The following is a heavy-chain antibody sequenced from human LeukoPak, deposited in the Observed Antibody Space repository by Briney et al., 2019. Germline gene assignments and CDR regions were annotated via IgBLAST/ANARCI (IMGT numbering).Heavy chain of an antibody. D-gene: IGHD2-8*02. CDR2: IYSSGDT. J-gene: IGHJ4*02. CDR3: VRERVGYGTSGRGPRFDC. CDR1: GGSISNYY. V-gene: IGHV4-4*07. Sequence: PETLSLTCSVSGGSISNYYWSWVRQPAGKGLEWIGRIYSSGDTNYNLSLTSRVTISLDKSKNQLSLKLTSVTPADTAVYYCVRERVGYGTSGRGPRFDCWGQGTLVTVSS.